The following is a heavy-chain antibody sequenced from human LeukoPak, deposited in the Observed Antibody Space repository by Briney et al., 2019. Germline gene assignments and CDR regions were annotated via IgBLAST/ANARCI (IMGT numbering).Heavy chain of an antibody. Sequence: PGRSLRLSCAASGFTFDDYAMHWVRQAPGKGLEWVSYISSSGSTIYYADSVKGRFTISRDNAKNSLYLQMNSLRAEDTAVYYCARVGYDYGDYGDAFDIWGQGTMVTVSS. CDR1: GFTFDDYA. D-gene: IGHD4-17*01. J-gene: IGHJ3*02. CDR3: ARVGYDYGDYGDAFDI. V-gene: IGHV3-48*03. CDR2: ISSSGSTI.